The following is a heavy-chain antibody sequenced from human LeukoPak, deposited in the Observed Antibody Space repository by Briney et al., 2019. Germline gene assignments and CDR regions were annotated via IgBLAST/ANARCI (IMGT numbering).Heavy chain of an antibody. V-gene: IGHV3-23*01. CDR3: AKDHWGDYYDSSGYYYGPLFHY. J-gene: IGHJ4*02. CDR2: ISGSGGST. CDR1: GFTFSSYA. D-gene: IGHD3-22*01. Sequence: GGSLRLSCAASGFTFSSYAMSCVRQAPGKGLEWVSAISGSGGSTYYADSVKGRFTISSDNSKNTLYLQMNSLRAEDTAVYYCAKDHWGDYYDSSGYYYGPLFHYWGQGTLVSVSS.